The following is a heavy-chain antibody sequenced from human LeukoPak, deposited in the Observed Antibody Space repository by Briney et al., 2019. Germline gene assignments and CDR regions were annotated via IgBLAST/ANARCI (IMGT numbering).Heavy chain of an antibody. CDR3: AREGRQASGYDWMGGEFDY. Sequence: GASVKVSCKASGYTFTTYGITWVRQAPGQRLEWMGWISAYNGNTKYAQKFQGRVSMTADTSTSTAYMELRSLRSDGTAVYYCAREGRQASGYDWMGGEFDYWGQGTLVTVSS. V-gene: IGHV1-18*01. CDR2: ISAYNGNT. D-gene: IGHD5-12*01. CDR1: GYTFTTYG. J-gene: IGHJ4*02.